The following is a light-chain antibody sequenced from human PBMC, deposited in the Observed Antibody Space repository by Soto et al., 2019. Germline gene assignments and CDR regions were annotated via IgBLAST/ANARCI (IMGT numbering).Light chain of an antibody. CDR1: SSNIGINT. V-gene: IGLV1-44*01. CDR3: ATWDDSLDVQV. J-gene: IGLJ1*01. CDR2: GNN. Sequence: QSVLTQPPLASGTPGQTITISCSGGSSNIGINTVSWYEHLPGTAPRLLIYGNNQRPSGVPDRFSGSKSGTSASLAISGLQSEDEAHYYCATWDDSLDVQVFGTGTKVTVL.